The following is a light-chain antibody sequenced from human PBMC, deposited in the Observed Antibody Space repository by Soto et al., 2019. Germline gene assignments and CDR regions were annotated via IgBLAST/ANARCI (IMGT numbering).Light chain of an antibody. V-gene: IGKV3-20*01. CDR1: QSVSNDF. J-gene: IGKJ1*01. Sequence: ELVMTQSPATLSVSPGEGVTLSCRSSQSVSNDFLAWYQQKPGQAPRLLIYGASTRATDVPDRFSGSGSGADFTLTISRLEPEDFAVYYCQQYGSSPPRTFGQGTKVDIK. CDR3: QQYGSSPPRT. CDR2: GAS.